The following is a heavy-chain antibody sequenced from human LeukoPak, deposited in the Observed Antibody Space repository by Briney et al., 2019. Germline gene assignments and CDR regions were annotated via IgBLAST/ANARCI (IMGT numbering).Heavy chain of an antibody. CDR3: ARAVAVTGGSWFDP. CDR2: IDSDGSST. J-gene: IGHJ5*02. D-gene: IGHD2-15*01. V-gene: IGHV3-74*01. CDR1: GFTFSTYW. Sequence: GGSLRLSCAASGFTFSTYWMHWVRQAPGKGLVWVSRIDSDGSSTRYADSVKGRFTISRDNAKNSLYLQMNSLRAEDTAVYYCARAVAVTGGSWFDPWGQGTLVTVSS.